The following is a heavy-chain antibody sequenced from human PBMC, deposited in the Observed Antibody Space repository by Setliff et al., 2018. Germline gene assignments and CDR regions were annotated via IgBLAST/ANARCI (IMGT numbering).Heavy chain of an antibody. CDR3: ARAPSSSWFSEAFDI. Sequence: GGSLRLSCAASGFSFSSHWMHWVRHAPGKGLVWVSRINSDGSSTSYADSVKGRFTISRDNAKNTLYLQMNSLRAEDTAVYYCARAPSSSWFSEAFDIWGQGTMVT. J-gene: IGHJ3*02. CDR1: GFSFSSHW. CDR2: INSDGSST. D-gene: IGHD6-13*01. V-gene: IGHV3-74*01.